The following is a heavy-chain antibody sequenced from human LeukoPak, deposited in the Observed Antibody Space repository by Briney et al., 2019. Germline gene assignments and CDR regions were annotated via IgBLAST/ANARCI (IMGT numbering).Heavy chain of an antibody. CDR1: GFTFSNYG. D-gene: IGHD6-19*01. Sequence: PGGSLRLSCAASGFTFSNYGMRWVRQAPGKGLRWVSVISGSGYTTYYADSVKGRFTISRDNSKNTVYLQMNSLRAEDTAVYYCATKVAGRNYFDYWGQGTLVTVSS. V-gene: IGHV3-23*01. CDR3: ATKVAGRNYFDY. J-gene: IGHJ4*02. CDR2: ISGSGYTT.